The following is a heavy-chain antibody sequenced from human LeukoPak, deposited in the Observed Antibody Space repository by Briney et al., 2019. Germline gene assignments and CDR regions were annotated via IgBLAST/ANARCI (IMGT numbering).Heavy chain of an antibody. CDR1: GGSISDYH. CDR2: IYNSGRT. D-gene: IGHD5/OR15-5a*01. V-gene: IGHV4-59*08. Sequence: PSETLSLTCTVSGGSISDYHWSWIRQPPGKGLEYIGYIYNSGRTFYNPSLKSRVTISADTSKKQFSLKLTSVTATDTALYYCARRVYGTSQYYWGQGTLVTVSS. J-gene: IGHJ4*02. CDR3: ARRVYGTSQYY.